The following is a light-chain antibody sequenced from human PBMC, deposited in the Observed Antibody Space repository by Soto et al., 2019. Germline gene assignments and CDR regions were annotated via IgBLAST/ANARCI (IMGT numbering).Light chain of an antibody. CDR1: KSNIGNNY. V-gene: IGLV1-51*01. CDR3: GACDDSLSAV. CDR2: DNS. J-gene: IGLJ2*01. Sequence: QSVLTQPPSVSAAPGQKVTISCSGSKSNIGNNYVSWYQHLPGTAPKLLIYDNSKRPTGIPDRFSGSKSGTSATLGITGLQTGDEADYYCGACDDSLSAVFGGGTKLTVL.